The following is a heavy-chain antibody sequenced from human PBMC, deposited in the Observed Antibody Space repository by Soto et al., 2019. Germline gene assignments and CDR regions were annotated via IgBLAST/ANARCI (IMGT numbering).Heavy chain of an antibody. CDR2: SNSNSGNS. J-gene: IGHJ4*02. CDR1: GYTVTIDN. V-gene: IGHV1-8*01. Sequence: ASVXVSFKASGYTVTIDNINWVRQAPGQGLEGVSGSNSNSGNSDHAQKFQGRLTVTRDTSISTAYMELSSLRSDDTAVYYCVFIGPSDQWGQGTLVTVSP. CDR3: VFIGPSDQ. D-gene: IGHD3-3*01.